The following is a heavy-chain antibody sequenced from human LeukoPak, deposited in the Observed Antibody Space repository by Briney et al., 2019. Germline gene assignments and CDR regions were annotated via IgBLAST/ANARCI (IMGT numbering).Heavy chain of an antibody. CDR1: GFTFSSYA. D-gene: IGHD2-21*02. V-gene: IGHV3-23*01. J-gene: IGHJ4*02. CDR3: AKDWQRPDHCGGDCLDY. Sequence: KTGGSLRLSCAASGFTFSSYAMSCVRQAPGKGLEWVSSISASVGSTYYADSVKGRFTVSRDNSKNTLFLQMNSLRAEDTALYYCAKDWQRPDHCGGDCLDYWGQGTLVTVSS. CDR2: ISASVGST.